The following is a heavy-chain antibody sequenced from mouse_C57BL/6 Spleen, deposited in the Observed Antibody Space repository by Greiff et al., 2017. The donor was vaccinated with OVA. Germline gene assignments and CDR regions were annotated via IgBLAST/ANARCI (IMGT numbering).Heavy chain of an antibody. CDR2: ISSGSSTI. Sequence: EVQLVESGGGLVKPGGSLKLSCAASGFTFSVYGMHWVRQAPEKGLEWVAYISSGSSTIYYADTVKGRFTISRDNAKNTLFLQMTSLRSEDTAMYYCARNYGSSFDYWGQGTTLTVSS. V-gene: IGHV5-17*01. CDR1: GFTFSVYG. CDR3: ARNYGSSFDY. D-gene: IGHD1-1*01. J-gene: IGHJ2*01.